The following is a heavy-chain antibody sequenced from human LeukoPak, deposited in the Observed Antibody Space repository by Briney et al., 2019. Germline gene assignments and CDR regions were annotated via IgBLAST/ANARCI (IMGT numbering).Heavy chain of an antibody. CDR3: ARGQEQQPVPVPFYYMDV. CDR1: GGSISSYY. D-gene: IGHD6-13*01. J-gene: IGHJ6*03. CDR2: IYTSGST. V-gene: IGHV4-4*07. Sequence: SETLSLTCTVSGGSISSYYWSWIRQPAGKGLEWIGRIYTSGSTNYNPSLKSRVTMSVDTSKNQFSLKLSSVTAADTAVYYCARGQEQQPVPVPFYYMDVWGKGTTVTVSS.